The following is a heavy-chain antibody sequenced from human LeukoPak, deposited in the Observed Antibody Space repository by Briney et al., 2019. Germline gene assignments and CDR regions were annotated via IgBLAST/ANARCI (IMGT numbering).Heavy chain of an antibody. Sequence: PGGSLRLSCAASGFTFSDYWMTWVRQAPGKGLEWVANIKQGGSDKYYLDSVKGRFTISRDNAKKSLYLQMNSLRAEDTAVYYCAELGITMIGGVWGKGTTVTISS. CDR3: AELGITMIGGV. D-gene: IGHD3-10*02. V-gene: IGHV3-7*01. J-gene: IGHJ6*04. CDR1: GFTFSDYW. CDR2: IKQGGSDK.